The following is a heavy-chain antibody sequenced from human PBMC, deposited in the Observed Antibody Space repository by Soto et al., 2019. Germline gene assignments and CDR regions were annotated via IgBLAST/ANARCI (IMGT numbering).Heavy chain of an antibody. Sequence: QVQLQQWGAGLLKPSETLSLTCAVYGGSISGYYWSWIRQPPGKGLEWIGEINHSGSTNYNPSLKSRVTISVDTSKNQFSLKLSSVTAADTAVYYCARDLEIAAAGPFDYWGQGTLVTVSS. V-gene: IGHV4-34*01. CDR1: GGSISGYY. CDR3: ARDLEIAAAGPFDY. J-gene: IGHJ4*02. D-gene: IGHD6-13*01. CDR2: INHSGST.